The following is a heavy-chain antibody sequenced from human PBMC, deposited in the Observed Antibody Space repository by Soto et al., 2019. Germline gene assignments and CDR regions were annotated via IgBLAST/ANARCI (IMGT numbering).Heavy chain of an antibody. D-gene: IGHD3-9*01. V-gene: IGHV1-69*13. J-gene: IGHJ6*02. CDR1: GGTFSSYA. CDR2: IIPIFGTA. CDR3: ARDWCDILTGYYADYYYGMDV. Sequence: SVKVSCKASGGTFSSYAISWVRQAPGQGLEWMGGIIPIFGTANYAQKFQGRVTITADESTSTAYMELSSLRSEDTAVYYCARDWCDILTGYYADYYYGMDVWGQGTTVTV.